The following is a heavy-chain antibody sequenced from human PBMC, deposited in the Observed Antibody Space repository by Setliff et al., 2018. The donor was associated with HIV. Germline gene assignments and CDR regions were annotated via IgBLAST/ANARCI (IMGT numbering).Heavy chain of an antibody. Sequence: ETLSLTCTVSGASITSHYWSWIRQSPGRELEWIGYIYSTGSTNYNPSLQSRVSISMDASKNKFSLKVTSVTSADTAVYYCEKGAGFYGDYTFDYWGQGNLVTVS. D-gene: IGHD4-17*01. CDR3: EKGAGFYGDYTFDY. V-gene: IGHV4-59*11. J-gene: IGHJ4*02. CDR2: IYSTGST. CDR1: GASITSHY.